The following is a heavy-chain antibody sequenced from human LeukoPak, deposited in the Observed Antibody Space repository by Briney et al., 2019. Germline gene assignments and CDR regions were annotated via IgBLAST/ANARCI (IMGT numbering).Heavy chain of an antibody. V-gene: IGHV3-23*01. CDR3: AKDIRSGYCSGGSCYSRYYYGMDV. J-gene: IGHJ6*02. D-gene: IGHD2-15*01. Sequence: GGSLRLSCAVSGLTFSDYWMHWVRQAPGKGLEWVSTFSGTGEITYYADSVKGRFTISRDNSKNTLYLQMTSLRAEDTALYYCAKDIRSGYCSGGSCYSRYYYGMDVWGQGTTVTVSS. CDR1: GLTFSDYW. CDR2: FSGTGEIT.